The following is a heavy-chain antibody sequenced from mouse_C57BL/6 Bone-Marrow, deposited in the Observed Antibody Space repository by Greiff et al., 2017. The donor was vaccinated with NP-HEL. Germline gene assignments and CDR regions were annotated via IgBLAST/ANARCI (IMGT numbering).Heavy chain of an antibody. Sequence: EVKLMESGGGLVQPKGSLKLSCAASGFSFNTYAMNWVRQAPGKGLEWVARIRSKSNNYATYYADSVKDRFTISRDDSESMLYLQMNNLKTEDTAMYYCVRHELPMDYWGQGTSVTVSS. V-gene: IGHV10-1*01. J-gene: IGHJ4*01. CDR2: IRSKSNNYAT. D-gene: IGHD1-3*01. CDR3: VRHELPMDY. CDR1: GFSFNTYA.